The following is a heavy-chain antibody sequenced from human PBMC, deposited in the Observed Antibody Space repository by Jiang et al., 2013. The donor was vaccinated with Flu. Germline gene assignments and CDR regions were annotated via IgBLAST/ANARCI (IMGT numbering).Heavy chain of an antibody. CDR2: INHSGST. J-gene: IGHJ3*02. V-gene: IGHV4-34*01. Sequence: SFSGYYWSWIRQPPGKGLEWIGEINHSGSTNYNPSLKSRVTISVDTSKNQFSLKLSSVTAADTAVYYCASLRSYCTNGVCYSDAFDIWGQGTMVTVSS. CDR1: SFSGYY. D-gene: IGHD2-8*01. CDR3: ASLRSYCTNGVCYSDAFDI.